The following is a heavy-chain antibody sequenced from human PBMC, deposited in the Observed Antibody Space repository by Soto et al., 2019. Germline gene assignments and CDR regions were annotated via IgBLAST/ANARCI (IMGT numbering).Heavy chain of an antibody. CDR2: IWYDGSNK. D-gene: IGHD6-13*01. J-gene: IGHJ4*02. CDR1: GFTFSSYG. Sequence: GGSLRLSCAASGFTFSSYGMHWVRQAPGKGLEWVAVIWYDGSNKYYADSVKGRFTISRDNSKNTLYLQMNSLRAEDTAVYYCAREGGQLGNDYWGQGTLVTSPQ. V-gene: IGHV3-33*01. CDR3: AREGGQLGNDY.